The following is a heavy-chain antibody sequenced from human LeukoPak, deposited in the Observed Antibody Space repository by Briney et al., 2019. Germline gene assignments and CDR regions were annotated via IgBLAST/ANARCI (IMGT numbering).Heavy chain of an antibody. CDR3: ARELCFGGRGARTTDFDY. CDR1: GFTVSRND. J-gene: IGHJ4*02. V-gene: IGHV3-66*01. Sequence: GSLRLSCEASGFTVSRNDMSWVRQAPGKGLEWVSVIYSGVSTYYADTVKGRFTISRDNSKNTVYLQMNSLRAEDTAVYYCARELCFGGRGARTTDFDYWGQGTLVTVSS. D-gene: IGHD3-10*01. CDR2: IYSGVST.